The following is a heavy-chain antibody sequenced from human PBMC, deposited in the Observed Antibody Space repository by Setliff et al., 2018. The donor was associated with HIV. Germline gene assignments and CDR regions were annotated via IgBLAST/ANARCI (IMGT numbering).Heavy chain of an antibody. CDR3: ARGGLTAVGTLLLGGYFDY. CDR1: GGSFSGYY. Sequence: SATLSLTCAVYGGSFSGYYCSWIRQPPGKELEWIWEINHSGSTNFNSSLKSRVTISVDTSKKQFSLNLSSVTASYTAVSYCARGGLTAVGTLLLGGYFDYWGQGTLVTVSA. CDR2: INHSGST. D-gene: IGHD6-13*01. V-gene: IGHV4-34*01. J-gene: IGHJ4*02.